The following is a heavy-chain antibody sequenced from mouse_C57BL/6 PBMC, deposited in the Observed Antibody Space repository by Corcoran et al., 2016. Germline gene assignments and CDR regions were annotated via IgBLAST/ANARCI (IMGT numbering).Heavy chain of an antibody. CDR2: ISYDGSN. CDR1: GYSITSGYS. J-gene: IGHJ2*01. CDR3: ARDYYGSSYDY. Sequence: DVQLQESGPGLVKPSQSLSLTCSVTGYSITSGYSWNWIRQFPGNKLEWMGYISYDGSNNYNPSLKNRISITRDTSKNQFFLKLNSVTTEDTATYYCARDYYGSSYDYWGQGTTLTVSS. V-gene: IGHV3-6*01. D-gene: IGHD1-1*01.